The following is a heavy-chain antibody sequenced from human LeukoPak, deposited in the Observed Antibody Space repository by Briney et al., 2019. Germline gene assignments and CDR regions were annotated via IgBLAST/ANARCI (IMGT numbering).Heavy chain of an antibody. J-gene: IGHJ3*02. D-gene: IGHD7-27*01. CDR3: ARERTGKDAFDI. V-gene: IGHV3-48*01. Sequence: GGSLRLSCAASGFTFSSYSMNWVGQAPGKGLGWVSYISSSSSTIYYADSVKGRFTISRDNAKNSLYLQMNSLRAEDTAVYYCARERTGKDAFDIWGQGTMVTVSS. CDR2: ISSSSSTI. CDR1: GFTFSSYS.